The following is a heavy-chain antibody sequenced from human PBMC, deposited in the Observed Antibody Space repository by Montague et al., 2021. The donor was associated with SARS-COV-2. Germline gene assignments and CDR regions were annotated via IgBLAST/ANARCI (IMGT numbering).Heavy chain of an antibody. CDR3: TRDYRRFVGDGLDI. D-gene: IGHD3-10*01. Sequence: SLRLSCAASGFTFSYYDMNWVRQAPGKGPEWISYISTSAYTTSYAGSVKGRFTISRDNGKNSLYLQMNSLRVEDTAVYYCTRDYRRFVGDGLDIWGQGTKVTVSS. CDR1: GFTFSYYD. V-gene: IGHV3-48*03. J-gene: IGHJ3*02. CDR2: ISTSAYTT.